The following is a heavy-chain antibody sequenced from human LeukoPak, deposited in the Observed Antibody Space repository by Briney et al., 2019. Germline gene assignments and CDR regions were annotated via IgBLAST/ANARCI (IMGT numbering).Heavy chain of an antibody. CDR3: ARLQNSGDYGDPYFDY. CDR1: GYTFTSYD. V-gene: IGHV1-3*01. D-gene: IGHD4-17*01. Sequence: GASVKVSCKASGYTFTSYDMHWVRQAPGQRLEWMGWINADNGNTKYSQRFQGRVTITRATSASTAYMELSSLRSEDTAVYYCARLQNSGDYGDPYFDYWGQGTLVTVSS. CDR2: INADNGNT. J-gene: IGHJ4*02.